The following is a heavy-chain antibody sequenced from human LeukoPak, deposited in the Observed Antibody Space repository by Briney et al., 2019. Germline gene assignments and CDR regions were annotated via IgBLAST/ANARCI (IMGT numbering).Heavy chain of an antibody. D-gene: IGHD2-8*01. CDR1: GFTFSSYW. CDR3: ARGGGIVLMVYASDYFDY. Sequence: PGGSLRLSCAASGFTFSSYWMGWVRQAPGKGLEWVASIQQGGSHKYYMDSVEGRFTISRDNAKNSLYLQMNSLRAEDTAVYYCARGGGIVLMVYASDYFDYWGQGTLVTVSS. J-gene: IGHJ4*02. CDR2: IQQGGSHK. V-gene: IGHV3-7*01.